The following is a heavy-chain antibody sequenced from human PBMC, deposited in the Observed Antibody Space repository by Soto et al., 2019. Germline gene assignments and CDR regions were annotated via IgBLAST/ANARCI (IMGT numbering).Heavy chain of an antibody. J-gene: IGHJ5*02. CDR3: ARREYQLLSPFDP. CDR1: GGSISSYY. V-gene: IGHV4-59*08. D-gene: IGHD2-2*01. CDR2: IYYSGST. Sequence: SETLSLTCTVSGGSISSYYWSWIRQPPGKGLEWIGYIYYSGSTNYNPSLKSRVTISVDTSKNQFSLKLSSVTAADTAVYYCARREYQLLSPFDPWGQGTLVTVSS.